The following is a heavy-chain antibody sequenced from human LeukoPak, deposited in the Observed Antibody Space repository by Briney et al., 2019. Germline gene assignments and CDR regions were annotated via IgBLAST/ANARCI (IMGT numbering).Heavy chain of an antibody. CDR3: ARDAKYYYGSRTFFFFEY. J-gene: IGHJ4*02. CDR1: GGSFTSYY. D-gene: IGHD3-10*01. CDR2: IDTSGTT. V-gene: IGHV4-4*07. Sequence: PSETLSLTCTVSGGSFTSYYWSWIRQLAGKGLEWIGHIDTSGTTNYNPSLKSRVTMSTDTSKNQFSLKLSPVTAADTAIYYCARDAKYYYGSRTFFFFEYWGQGTLLTVSS.